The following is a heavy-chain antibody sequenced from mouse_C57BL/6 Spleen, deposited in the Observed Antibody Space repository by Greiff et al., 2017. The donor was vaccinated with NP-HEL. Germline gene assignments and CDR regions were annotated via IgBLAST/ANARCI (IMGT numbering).Heavy chain of an antibody. V-gene: IGHV1-50*01. J-gene: IGHJ2*01. Sequence: QVQLQQPGAELVKPGASVKLSCKASGYTFTSYWMQWVKQRPGQGLEWIGEIDPSDSYTNYTQKFKGKATLTVDTSSSTAYMQLSSLTSEDSAVYYCARKLANPYYFDYWGQGTTLTVSS. CDR3: ARKLANPYYFDY. CDR2: IDPSDSYT. CDR1: GYTFTSYW. D-gene: IGHD1-2*01.